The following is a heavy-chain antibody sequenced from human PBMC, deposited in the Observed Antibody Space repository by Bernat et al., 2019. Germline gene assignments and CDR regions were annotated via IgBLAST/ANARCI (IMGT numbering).Heavy chain of an antibody. D-gene: IGHD2-8*01. V-gene: IGHV3-15*01. CDR3: TIGYCSNGVCYTYFDH. J-gene: IGHJ4*02. CDR2: IKRKNDGGTT. CDR1: GFSFSNAW. Sequence: EVQLVESGGGLVKPGGSLRLSCAASGFSFSNAWMSWVRQAPGKGLEWVGRIKRKNDGGTTDYAAPVKGRFTISSDDAKTTLYLQMNSLKTEDTAVYYCTIGYCSNGVCYTYFDHWGQGTLVTVSS.